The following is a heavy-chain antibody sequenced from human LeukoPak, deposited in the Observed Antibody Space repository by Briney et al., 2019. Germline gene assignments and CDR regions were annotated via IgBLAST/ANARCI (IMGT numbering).Heavy chain of an antibody. CDR1: VGSISSYY. CDR3: ARAGWSGYYGLDLSDAFDI. CDR2: IYTSGST. D-gene: IGHD3-3*01. V-gene: IGHV4-4*07. J-gene: IGHJ3*02. Sequence: SETLSLTCTVSVGSISSYYWSWIRQPAGKGLEWIGRIYTSGSTNYSSSRKSRVTMSVDASKNQFSLKLRSVTAAHTAVYYCARAGWSGYYGLDLSDAFDIWGQGTMVTVSS.